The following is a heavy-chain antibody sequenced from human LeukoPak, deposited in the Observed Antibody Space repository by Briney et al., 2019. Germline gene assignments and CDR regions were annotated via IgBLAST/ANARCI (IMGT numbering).Heavy chain of an antibody. J-gene: IGHJ4*02. CDR2: ISGSSGYI. Sequence: GGSLRLSCAASGFTFSSYSMNWVRQAPGKGLEWVSSISGSSGYIYYADSLKGRFTISRDNAKNSLSLQMNSLRAEDTAVYYCEREFFDGEGGTTAFDYGGKEPRVTVPS. CDR3: EREFFDGEGGTTAFDY. V-gene: IGHV3-21*01. D-gene: IGHD1-26*01. CDR1: GFTFSSYS.